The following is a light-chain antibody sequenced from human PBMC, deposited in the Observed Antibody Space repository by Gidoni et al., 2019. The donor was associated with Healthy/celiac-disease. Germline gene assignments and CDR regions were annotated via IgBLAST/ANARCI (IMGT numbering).Light chain of an antibody. CDR2: GAS. CDR1: QSDSSSY. CDR3: QQYGSSPPFT. J-gene: IGKJ3*01. Sequence: SVLTQSPDNLSLSPGERATLSYRDSQSDSSSYLAWYQQKPGQAPRLLIYGASSRATGIPDRFSGSGSGTDFTLTISRLEPEDFAVYYCQQYGSSPPFTFGPGTKVDIK. V-gene: IGKV3-20*01.